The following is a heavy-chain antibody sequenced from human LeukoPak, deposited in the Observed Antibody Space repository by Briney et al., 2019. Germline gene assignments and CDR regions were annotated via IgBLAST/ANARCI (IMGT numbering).Heavy chain of an antibody. CDR2: IYSGGST. V-gene: IGHV3-53*01. D-gene: IGHD3-10*01. CDR1: GFTVSSNY. CDR3: ARELSTPVHAFDI. J-gene: IGHJ3*02. Sequence: PGGSLRLSCAASGFTVSSNYMSWVRQAPGKGLEWVSVIYSGGSTYYADSVKGRFTISRDNSKNTLYLQMNSLRAEDTAVYYCARELSTPVHAFDIWCQGTMVTVSS.